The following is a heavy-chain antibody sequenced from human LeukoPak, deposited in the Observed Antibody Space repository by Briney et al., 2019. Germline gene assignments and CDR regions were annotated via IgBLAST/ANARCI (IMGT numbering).Heavy chain of an antibody. D-gene: IGHD2-2*01. V-gene: IGHV1-2*02. CDR2: INPNSGGT. CDR1: GYTFTGYY. J-gene: IGHJ3*02. CDR3: ARDIVVVPDAFDI. Sequence: ASVKVSRKASGYTFTGYYMHWVRQAPGQGLEWMGWINPNSGGTNYAQKFQGRVTMTRDTSISTAYMELSRLRSDDTAVYYCARDIVVVPDAFDIWGQGTMVTVSS.